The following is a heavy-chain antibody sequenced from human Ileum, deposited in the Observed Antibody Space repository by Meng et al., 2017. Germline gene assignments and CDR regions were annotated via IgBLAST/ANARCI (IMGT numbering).Heavy chain of an antibody. Sequence: HVQLHPGGAVVFNPSETLSLTRTVYGGSFSAYYWIWIRQAPGRGLEWIGDFDYTGATNYNPSLKSRLSISLDTSKNQFSLSLSSVTAADTAIYYCARRRGYYTSGDSEWGQGTLVTVSS. D-gene: IGHD3-10*01. CDR3: ARRRGYYTSGDSE. V-gene: IGHV4-34*01. J-gene: IGHJ4*02. CDR1: GGSFSAYY. CDR2: FDYTGAT.